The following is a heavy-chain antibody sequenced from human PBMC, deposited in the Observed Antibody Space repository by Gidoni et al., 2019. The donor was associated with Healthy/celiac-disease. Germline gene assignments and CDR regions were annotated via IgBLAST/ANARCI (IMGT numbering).Heavy chain of an antibody. D-gene: IGHD3-22*01. CDR1: GGTFSSYA. V-gene: IGHV1-69*06. J-gene: IGHJ2*01. CDR2: IIPIFGTA. Sequence: KKPGSSVKVSCKASGGTFSSYAITWVRQAPGQGLEWMGGIIPIFGTANYAQKFQGRVTITADKSTSTAYMELSSLRSEDTAVYYCARELYDSSGYPYWYFDLWGRGTLVTVSS. CDR3: ARELYDSSGYPYWYFDL.